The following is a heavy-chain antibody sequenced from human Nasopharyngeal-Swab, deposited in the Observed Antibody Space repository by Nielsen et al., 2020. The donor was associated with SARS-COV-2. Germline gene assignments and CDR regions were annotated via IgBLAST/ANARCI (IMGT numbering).Heavy chain of an antibody. V-gene: IGHV3-30*03. D-gene: IGHD2-2*01. CDR3: VREGGTSGRAGYFDY. J-gene: IGHJ4*02. CDR2: VPSDGSKG. CDR1: GFTFSDYG. Sequence: GGSLRLSCAASGFTFSDYGMHWIRQAPGKGLEWVAVVPSDGSKGQYADSVEGRFTFYRDNSRNMVHLQMNSLRDEDTAVYYCVREGGTSGRAGYFDYWGRGTLVTVSS.